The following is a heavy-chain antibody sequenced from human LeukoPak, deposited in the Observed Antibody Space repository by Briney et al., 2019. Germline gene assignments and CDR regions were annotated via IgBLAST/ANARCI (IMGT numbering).Heavy chain of an antibody. D-gene: IGHD1-26*01. CDR2: IKQDGSDK. J-gene: IGHJ4*02. CDR3: ARDREVGATIHDY. V-gene: IGHV3-7*01. CDR1: GFTFSNYY. Sequence: GGSLRLSCAASGFTFSNYYMSWVRQAPGKGLEGVANIKQDGSDKSYVDSVKGRFTISRDNAENSLYLQMNSLRAEDTAVYFCARDREVGATIHDYWGQGTLVTVSS.